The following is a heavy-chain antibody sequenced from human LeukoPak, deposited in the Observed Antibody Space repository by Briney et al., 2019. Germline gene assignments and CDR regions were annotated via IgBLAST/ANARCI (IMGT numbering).Heavy chain of an antibody. V-gene: IGHV3-30*02. CDR2: IRYDGSNK. D-gene: IGHD3-3*01. CDR1: GFTFSSYG. J-gene: IGHJ3*02. Sequence: PGGSLRLSCAASGFTFSSYGMHWVRQAPGKGLEWVAFIRYDGSNKYYADSVKGRFTISRDNSKNTLYLQMNSLRAEDTAVYYCAKDQRITIFGVVITDAFDIWGQGTMVTVSS. CDR3: AKDQRITIFGVVITDAFDI.